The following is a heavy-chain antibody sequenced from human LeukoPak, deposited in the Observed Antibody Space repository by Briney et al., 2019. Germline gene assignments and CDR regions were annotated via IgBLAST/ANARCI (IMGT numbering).Heavy chain of an antibody. V-gene: IGHV3-15*01. CDR2: IKSKTDGGTT. J-gene: IGHJ4*02. D-gene: IGHD3-10*01. CDR1: GFTFSNAW. CDR3: TTDLPTLGSGEMDH. Sequence: GGSLRLSCAASGFTFSNAWMSWVRQAPGKGLEWVGRIKSKTDGGTTDYAAPVKGRFTISRDDSKNTLYLQMNSLKTEDTAVNYCTTDLPTLGSGEMDHWGQGTLVTVSS.